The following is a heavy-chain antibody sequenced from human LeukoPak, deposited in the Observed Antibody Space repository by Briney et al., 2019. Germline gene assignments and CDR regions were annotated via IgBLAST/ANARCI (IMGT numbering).Heavy chain of an antibody. Sequence: SENLSLTCTFSGGSLSRYYWSWFRQPAGKGLEGVGRLYSSGGAVYNPSLKSRVTRSADTCKGQLSLKLPPVTAADTAVYFCARGPHFSRGEHFDYLGLGILATVSS. CDR2: LYSSGGA. CDR1: GGSLSRYY. J-gene: IGHJ4*02. V-gene: IGHV4-4*07. CDR3: ARGPHFSRGEHFDY. D-gene: IGHD4-11*01.